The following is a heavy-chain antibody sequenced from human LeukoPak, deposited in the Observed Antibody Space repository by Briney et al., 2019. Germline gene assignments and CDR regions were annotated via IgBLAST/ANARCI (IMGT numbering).Heavy chain of an antibody. Sequence: GESLKISCKASGYSFTTYWIGWVRQMPGKGLEWMGIIYPGDSNTRYSPSFQGQVTISADKSISTAHLQWSNLKASDSAIYYCARQGDQHNSYYMDVWGKGTTVTVSS. CDR1: GYSFTTYW. CDR3: ARQGDQHNSYYMDV. CDR2: IYPGDSNT. V-gene: IGHV5-51*01. J-gene: IGHJ6*03.